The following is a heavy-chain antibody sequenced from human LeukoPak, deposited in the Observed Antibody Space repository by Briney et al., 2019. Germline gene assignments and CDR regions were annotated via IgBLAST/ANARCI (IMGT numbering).Heavy chain of an antibody. V-gene: IGHV4-59*11. J-gene: IGHJ4*02. D-gene: IGHD5-18*01. Sequence: SETLSLTCAVSGASMNTHYWSWIRQPPGKGLEWIGYMLDTVTTKDNPSLKRRFTLSADTSKNQFSLRLTSVTAADTAVYYCATIKRGNIFGYFDFWGQGIPVTVSS. CDR2: MLDTVTT. CDR1: GASMNTHY. CDR3: ATIKRGNIFGYFDF.